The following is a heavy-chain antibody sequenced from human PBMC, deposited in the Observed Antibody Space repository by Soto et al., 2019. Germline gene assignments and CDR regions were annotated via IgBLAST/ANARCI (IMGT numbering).Heavy chain of an antibody. CDR3: ARDRYGDYVVND. D-gene: IGHD4-17*01. J-gene: IGHJ4*02. CDR1: GFTFSSHS. Sequence: EVQLVESGGGLVQPGGSLSLSCAASGFTFSSHSMNWVRQAPGKGLEWVSYISSSGSTIFYADSVKGRFTISRDSAKNSLFLQRNNLRAEDTAVYYCARDRYGDYVVNDWGQGTLVTVSS. V-gene: IGHV3-48*01. CDR2: ISSSGSTI.